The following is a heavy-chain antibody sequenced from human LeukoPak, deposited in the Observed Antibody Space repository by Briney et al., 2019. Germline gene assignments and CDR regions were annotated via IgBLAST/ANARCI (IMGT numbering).Heavy chain of an antibody. V-gene: IGHV3-74*01. Sequence: GGSLRLSCAASGFPFRSHWMHWVRQVPGKGLVWVSHISTDGTTTNSADSVKGRFTISRDNAKDTLYLQLSSLRAEDTAIYYCARSLGYSSGGWGQGTLVTVSS. CDR3: ARSLGYSSGG. J-gene: IGHJ4*02. D-gene: IGHD2-15*01. CDR1: GFPFRSHW. CDR2: ISTDGTTT.